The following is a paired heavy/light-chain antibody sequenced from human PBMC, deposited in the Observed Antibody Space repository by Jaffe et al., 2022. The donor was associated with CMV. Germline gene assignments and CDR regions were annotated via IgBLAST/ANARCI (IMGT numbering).Light chain of an antibody. CDR1: SGYSNYK. CDR3: GADHGSGSNFHVV. J-gene: IGLJ2*01. V-gene: IGLV9-49*01. Sequence: QPVLTQPPSASASLGASVTLTCTLSSGYSNYKVDWYQQRPGKGPRFVMRVGTGGIVGSKGDGIPDRFSVLGSGLNRYLTIKNIQEEDESDYHCGADHGSGSNFHVVFGGGTKLTVL. CDR2: VGTGGIVG.
Heavy chain of an antibody. D-gene: IGHD3-22*01. V-gene: IGHV2-5*02. J-gene: IGHJ4*02. CDR2: IYWDDDK. CDR1: GFSLSTSGVG. Sequence: QITLKESGPTLVKPTQTLTLTCTFSGFSLSTSGVGVGWIRQPPGKALEWLALIYWDDDKRYSPSLKSRLTITKDTSKNQVVLTMTNMDPVDTATYYCTHRTVADSSGYYHNTQTEYYFDYWGQGTLVTVSS. CDR3: THRTVADSSGYYHNTQTEYYFDY.